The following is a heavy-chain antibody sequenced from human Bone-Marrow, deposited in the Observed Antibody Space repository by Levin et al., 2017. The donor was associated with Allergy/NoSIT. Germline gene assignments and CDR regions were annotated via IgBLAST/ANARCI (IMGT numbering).Heavy chain of an antibody. Sequence: LSLTCAASGFSFSTFAMHWVRQAPGKGLEWVAVISFDGTNRHYAVSVKGRFTISRDVSKNTLFLQMNSLRAEDTAVYFCAGGEADETSASYYATTPFDIWGQGTMVTVSS. D-gene: IGHD3-22*01. V-gene: IGHV3-30-3*01. CDR3: AGGEADETSASYYATTPFDI. CDR2: ISFDGTNR. J-gene: IGHJ3*02. CDR1: GFSFSTFA.